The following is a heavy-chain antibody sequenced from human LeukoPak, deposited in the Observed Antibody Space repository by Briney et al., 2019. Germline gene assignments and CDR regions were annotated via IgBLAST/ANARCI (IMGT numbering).Heavy chain of an antibody. V-gene: IGHV4-59*01. J-gene: IGHJ4*02. CDR1: GGSISSYY. Sequence: PSETLSLTCTVSGGSISSYYWSWIRQPPGKGLEWIGYIYYSGSTNYNPSLKSRVTILVDTSKNQFSLKLSSVTAADTAVYYCARDLEWLVLDYWGLGTLVTVSS. CDR3: ARDLEWLVLDY. D-gene: IGHD6-19*01. CDR2: IYYSGST.